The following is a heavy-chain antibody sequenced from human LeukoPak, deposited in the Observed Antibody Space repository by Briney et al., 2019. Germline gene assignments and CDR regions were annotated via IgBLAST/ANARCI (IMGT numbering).Heavy chain of an antibody. CDR3: AKEYSSSWYAFNI. V-gene: IGHV1-69*06. CDR2: IIPIFGTS. J-gene: IGHJ3*02. Sequence: ASVKVSCKASGYTFTSYGISWVRQAPGQGLEWMGDIIPIFGTSNYAQKFQGRVTITADKSTSTAYMELSNLRSEDTAVYYCAKEYSSSWYAFNIWGQGTMVTVSS. D-gene: IGHD6-13*01. CDR1: GYTFTSYG.